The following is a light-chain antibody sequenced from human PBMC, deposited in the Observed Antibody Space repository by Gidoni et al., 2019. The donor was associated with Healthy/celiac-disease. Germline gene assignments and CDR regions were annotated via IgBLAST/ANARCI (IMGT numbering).Light chain of an antibody. CDR2: DAS. CDR3: QQRSNWLT. CDR1: QSVSSY. Sequence: EIVLTQSPATLSLSPGERATLSCRASQSVSSYLAWYQQKPGQAPRLLIYDASNRATGIPARFSGSGFGTDFTLTISSLEPEDFAVYYCQQRSNWLTFGQGTRLEIK. V-gene: IGKV3-11*01. J-gene: IGKJ5*01.